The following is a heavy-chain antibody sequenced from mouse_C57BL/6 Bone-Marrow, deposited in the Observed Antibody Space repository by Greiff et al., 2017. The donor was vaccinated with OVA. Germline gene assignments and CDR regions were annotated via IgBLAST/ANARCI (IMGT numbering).Heavy chain of an antibody. CDR2: INPSSGYT. CDR1: GYTFTSYT. Sequence: QVQLQQSGAELARPGASVKMSCKASGYTFTSYTMPWVKQRPGQGLEWIGYINPSSGYTKYNQKFKDKATLTADKSSSTAYMQLSRLTSEDSAVYYCARPWFAYWGWGTGVTVTA. V-gene: IGHV1-4*01. J-gene: IGHJ3*01. CDR3: ARPWFAY.